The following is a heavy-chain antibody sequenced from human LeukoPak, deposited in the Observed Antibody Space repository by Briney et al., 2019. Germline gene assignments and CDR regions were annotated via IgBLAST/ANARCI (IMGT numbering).Heavy chain of an antibody. Sequence: GGSLRLSCAASGFTFDDYAMHWVRQAPGKGLEWVSGISWNSGSIGYADSVKGRFTISRDNAKNSLYLQMNSLRAEDMTLYYCAKADVDTAMDPYYFDYWGQGTLVTVSS. J-gene: IGHJ4*02. D-gene: IGHD5-18*01. V-gene: IGHV3-9*03. CDR3: AKADVDTAMDPYYFDY. CDR1: GFTFDDYA. CDR2: ISWNSGSI.